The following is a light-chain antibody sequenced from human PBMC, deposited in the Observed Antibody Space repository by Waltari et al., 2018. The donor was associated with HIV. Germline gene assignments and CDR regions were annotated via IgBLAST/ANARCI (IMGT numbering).Light chain of an antibody. CDR3: QAWDSSTVV. J-gene: IGLJ2*01. CDR2: QDS. Sequence: QPPSVSVSPGQTASITCSGDKLGDKYACWYQQKPGQSPVLVIYQDSKRPSGIPERFSGSNSGNTATLTISGTQAMDEADYYCQAWDSSTVVFGGGTKLTVL. V-gene: IGLV3-1*01. CDR1: KLGDKY.